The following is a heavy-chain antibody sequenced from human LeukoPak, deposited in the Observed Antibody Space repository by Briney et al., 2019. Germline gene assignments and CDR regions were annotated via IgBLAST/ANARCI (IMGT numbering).Heavy chain of an antibody. Sequence: GGSLRLSCAASGFTFSSYTINWVRQAPGKGLEWVSSISSSGTYIYYADSVRGRFTISRDNAKNSVCLQMNSLRAEDTAVYYCARSDCSSTSCDKRGNFDYWGQGTLVTVSS. CDR2: ISSSGTYI. CDR3: ARSDCSSTSCDKRGNFDY. J-gene: IGHJ4*02. D-gene: IGHD2-2*02. CDR1: GFTFSSYT. V-gene: IGHV3-21*01.